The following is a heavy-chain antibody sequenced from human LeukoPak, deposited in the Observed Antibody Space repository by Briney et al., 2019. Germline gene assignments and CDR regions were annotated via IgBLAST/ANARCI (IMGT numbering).Heavy chain of an antibody. J-gene: IGHJ4*02. CDR3: ARDWSRTVAYYFDY. V-gene: IGHV1-24*01. CDR2: FDPEDGET. CDR1: GYTLTELS. D-gene: IGHD1-1*01. Sequence: ASVKVSCKVSGYTLTELSMHWVRQAPGKGLEWMGGFDPEDGETIYAQKFQGRVTMTEDTSTDTAYMELRSLRSDDTAVYYCARDWSRTVAYYFDYWGQGTLVTVSS.